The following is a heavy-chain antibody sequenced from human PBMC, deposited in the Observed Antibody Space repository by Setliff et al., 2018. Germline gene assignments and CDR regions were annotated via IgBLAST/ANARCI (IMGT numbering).Heavy chain of an antibody. CDR2: ISADNGNT. D-gene: IGHD6-13*01. CDR3: ARVRKNDDSNNWYGASYYSYHYAMDV. J-gene: IGHJ6*02. Sequence: ASVKVSCKASGYTFTTYGISWVRQAPGQGLEWMGWISADNGNTNYAQNLQGRVTMTTDTSTSTAYMELRSLRSDDTAIYYCARVRKNDDSNNWYGASYYSYHYAMDVWGQGTMVTVSS. CDR1: GYTFTTYG. V-gene: IGHV1-18*01.